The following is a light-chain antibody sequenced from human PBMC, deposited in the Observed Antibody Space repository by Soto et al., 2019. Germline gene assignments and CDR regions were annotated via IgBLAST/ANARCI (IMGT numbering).Light chain of an antibody. CDR1: QSVGSN. CDR3: QQYDNWLT. Sequence: EIVMTQSPATLSVSPGEGATLSCRASQSVGSNLAWYQRKPGQAPRLLIYSASTRATDVPARFSGSGSGTEFTLTISSLQSEDFAFYFCQQYDNWLTFGGGTKVEIK. V-gene: IGKV3-15*01. J-gene: IGKJ4*01. CDR2: SAS.